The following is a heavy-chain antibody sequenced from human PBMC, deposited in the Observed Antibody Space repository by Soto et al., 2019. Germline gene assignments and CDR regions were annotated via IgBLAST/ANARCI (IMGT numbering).Heavy chain of an antibody. CDR3: AKVPGIAVAGRSPNWFDP. V-gene: IGHV3-23*01. D-gene: IGHD6-19*01. CDR2: ISGSGGST. J-gene: IGHJ5*02. CDR1: GFTFSSYA. Sequence: GGSLRLSCAASGFTFSSYAMSWVRQAPGKGLEWVSAISGSGGSTYYADSVKGRFTISRDNSKNTLYLQMNSLRAEDTAVYYCAKVPGIAVAGRSPNWFDPWGQGTLVTVS.